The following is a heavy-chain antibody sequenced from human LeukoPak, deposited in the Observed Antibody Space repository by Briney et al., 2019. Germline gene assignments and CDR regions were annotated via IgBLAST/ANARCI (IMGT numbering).Heavy chain of an antibody. J-gene: IGHJ4*02. CDR2: IYTSGST. Sequence: SQTLSLTCTVSGGSISSGSYYWSWIRQPAGKGLEWIGRIYTSGSTNYNPSLKSRVTISVDTSKNQFSLKLSSVTAADTAVYYCARRAARRYFDYWGQGTLVTVSS. CDR3: ARRAARRYFDY. V-gene: IGHV4-61*02. CDR1: GGSISSGSYY. D-gene: IGHD6-6*01.